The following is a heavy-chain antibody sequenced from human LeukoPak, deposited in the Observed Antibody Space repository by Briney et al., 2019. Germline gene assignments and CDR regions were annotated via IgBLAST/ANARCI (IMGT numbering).Heavy chain of an antibody. Sequence: SETLSLTCAAYGGSFSGYYWSWIRQPPGKGLEWIGEINHSGSTNYNPSLKSRVTISVDTSKNQFSLKLSSVTAADTAVYYCARGGYDYPYDYWGQGTLVTVSS. D-gene: IGHD5-12*01. CDR3: ARGGYDYPYDY. V-gene: IGHV4-34*01. J-gene: IGHJ4*02. CDR2: INHSGST. CDR1: GGSFSGYY.